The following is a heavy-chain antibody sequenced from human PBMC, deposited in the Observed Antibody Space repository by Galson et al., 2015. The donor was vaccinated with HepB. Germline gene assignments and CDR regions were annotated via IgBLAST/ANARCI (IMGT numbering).Heavy chain of an antibody. CDR2: VSGSGDYT. D-gene: IGHD2-8*01. V-gene: IGHV3-23*01. Sequence: LRLSCAASGFTFNSFAMSWVRQAPGKGLNWVSAVSGSGDYTYYAASVKGRFTISRDNSKNTLSLQMNSLRPEDTAVYYCANELRYANTNDGISLDYWGQGTLVTVSS. CDR3: ANELRYANTNDGISLDY. CDR1: GFTFNSFA. J-gene: IGHJ4*02.